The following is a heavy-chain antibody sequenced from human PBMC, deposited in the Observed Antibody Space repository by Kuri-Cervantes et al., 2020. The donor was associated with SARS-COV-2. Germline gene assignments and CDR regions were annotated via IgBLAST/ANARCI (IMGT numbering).Heavy chain of an antibody. CDR2: ISGSGGST. CDR1: GFTFSSYG. D-gene: IGHD3-10*01. Sequence: GESLKISCAASGFTFSSYGMHWVRQAPGKGLEWVSAISGSGGSTYYADSVKGRFTISRDNSKNTLYLQMNSLRAEDTAVYYCAKDPGFRELLYYFDYWGQGTLVTVSS. J-gene: IGHJ4*02. CDR3: AKDPGFRELLYYFDY. V-gene: IGHV3-23*01.